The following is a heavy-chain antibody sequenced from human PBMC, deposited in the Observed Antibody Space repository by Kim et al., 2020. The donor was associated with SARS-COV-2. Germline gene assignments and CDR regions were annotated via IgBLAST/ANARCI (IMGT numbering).Heavy chain of an antibody. CDR3: ARDPDLLGYSYLDF. CDR1: GFTFSSHW. D-gene: IGHD5-18*01. CDR2: INSDGRST. J-gene: IGHJ4*02. V-gene: IGHV3-74*01. Sequence: GGSLRLSCAASGFTFSSHWMHWVRQAPGKGLVWVSRINSDGRSTAYADSVKGRFTISRDNAKSTLYLQVNSLGAEDTAVYFCARDPDLLGYSYLDFRGQG.